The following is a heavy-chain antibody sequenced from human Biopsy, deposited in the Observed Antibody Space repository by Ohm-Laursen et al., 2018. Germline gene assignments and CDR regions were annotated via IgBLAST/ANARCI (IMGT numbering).Heavy chain of an antibody. J-gene: IGHJ5*02. Sequence: PSDTLSLTCTVSGGSISSGGSYWSWIRQRPGKGLEWIGYIFNSANTYYNPSLKNLITISGDTSKNQFSLKLSSVTAADTAVYYCARGDYFDSNGYFWFDPWGQGTLVTVSS. CDR2: IFNSANT. D-gene: IGHD3-22*01. CDR3: ARGDYFDSNGYFWFDP. CDR1: GGSISSGGSY. V-gene: IGHV4-31*01.